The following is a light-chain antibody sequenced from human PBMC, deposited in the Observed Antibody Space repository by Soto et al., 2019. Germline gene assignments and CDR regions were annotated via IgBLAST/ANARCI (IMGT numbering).Light chain of an antibody. J-gene: IGKJ1*01. V-gene: IGKV4-1*01. Sequence: DIVMTQAPDSLAVYLGERATINCKSSQRVLYSSNNKNYLAWYQQKPGQPPKLLIYWASTRESGVPDRFSGSGSGTDFTLTISSLQAEDVAVYYCQQYYSTPPTVGQGTKVEIK. CDR2: WAS. CDR3: QQYYSTPPT. CDR1: QRVLYSSNNKNY.